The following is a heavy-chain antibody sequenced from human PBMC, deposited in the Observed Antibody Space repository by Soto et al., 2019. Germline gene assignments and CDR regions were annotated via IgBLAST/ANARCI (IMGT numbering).Heavy chain of an antibody. D-gene: IGHD3-16*01. J-gene: IGHJ4*02. Sequence: PSETLSLTCSVSGASISNFYWSWIRQSAGKGLEWIGRRYTRGTTDYNPSLKSRVTMSIDTSKNRVSLSLTSVTAAATAVYYCAKGGTYSFDSWGQGIVVTVSS. CDR3: AKGGTYSFDS. CDR2: RYTRGTT. V-gene: IGHV4-4*07. CDR1: GASISNFY.